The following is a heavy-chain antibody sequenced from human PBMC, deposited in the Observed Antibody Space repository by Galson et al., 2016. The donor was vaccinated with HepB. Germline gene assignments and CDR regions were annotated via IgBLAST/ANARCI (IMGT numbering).Heavy chain of an antibody. J-gene: IGHJ4*02. V-gene: IGHV3-21*01. CDR3: ARDVRVWGNCRFDY. D-gene: IGHD3-16*02. CDR2: ISSGSSYI. CDR1: GFTFSGYS. Sequence: SLRLSCAASGFTFSGYSMSWVRQAPGKGLEWVSSISSGSSYIYYAASVKGRFTVSRNNAWNSLPLQMHSLRAEDTAIYYCARDVRVWGNCRFDYWGRGTLVTVS.